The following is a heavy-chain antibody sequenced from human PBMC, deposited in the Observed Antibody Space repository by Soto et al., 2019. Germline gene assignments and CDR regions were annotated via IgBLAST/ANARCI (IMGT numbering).Heavy chain of an antibody. CDR3: TRDGRGLGRLSLFEY. CDR1: GFNVNSDY. D-gene: IGHD2-21*02. CDR2: IYSGEAT. V-gene: IGHV3-53*01. J-gene: IGHJ4*02. Sequence: EVQLVESGGGLIHPGGSLRLSCAASGFNVNSDYMNWVRQTPGKGLEWVASIYSGEATYYADSVRGRFTISRDKSKNTLYFQLSSLRIEDTAVYYCTRDGRGLGRLSLFEYWGQGFLVTVSS.